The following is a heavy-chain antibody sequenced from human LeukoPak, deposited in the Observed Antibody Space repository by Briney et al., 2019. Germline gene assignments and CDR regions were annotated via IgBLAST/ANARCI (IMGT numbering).Heavy chain of an antibody. J-gene: IGHJ3*02. CDR2: IYPGDSDT. CDR3: ARIGDCSSTSCYAPDDAFDI. V-gene: IGHV5-51*01. D-gene: IGHD2-2*01. Sequence: GESLKISCKGSGYTFTSYWIGWVRQMPGKGLEWMGIIYPGDSDTRYSPSFQGRVTISADKSISTAYLQWSSLKASDTAMYYCARIGDCSSTSCYAPDDAFDIWGQGTMVTVSS. CDR1: GYTFTSYW.